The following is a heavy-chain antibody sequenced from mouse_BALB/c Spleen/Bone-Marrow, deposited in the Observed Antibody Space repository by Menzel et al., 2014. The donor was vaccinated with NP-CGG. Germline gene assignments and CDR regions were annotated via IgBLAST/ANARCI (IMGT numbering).Heavy chain of an antibody. CDR1: GYAFSRSW. CDR2: IYPGDDDT. CDR3: AGSTPLAY. J-gene: IGHJ3*01. V-gene: IGHV1-80*01. D-gene: IGHD1-1*01. Sequence: LQESGAEPVRPGSSVKISCKASGYAFSRSWMNWVKQRPGQGLEWIGQIYPGDDDTNYSGKFKGRATLTADKSSGTAYMQLSSLTSEDSAVYFCAGSTPLAYWGQGTLVTVSA.